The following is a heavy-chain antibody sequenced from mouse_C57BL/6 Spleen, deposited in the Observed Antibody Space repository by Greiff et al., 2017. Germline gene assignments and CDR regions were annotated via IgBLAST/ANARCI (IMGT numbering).Heavy chain of an antibody. J-gene: IGHJ3*01. CDR1: GYSFTDYN. CDR2: INPNYGTT. Sequence: EVKLMESGPELVKPGASVKISCKASGYSFTDYNMNWVKQSNGKSLEWIGVINPNYGTTSYNQKFKGKATLTVDQSSSTAYMQLNSLTSEDSAVYYCAREAYGSSPWFAYWGQGTLVTVSA. D-gene: IGHD1-1*01. CDR3: AREAYGSSPWFAY. V-gene: IGHV1-39*01.